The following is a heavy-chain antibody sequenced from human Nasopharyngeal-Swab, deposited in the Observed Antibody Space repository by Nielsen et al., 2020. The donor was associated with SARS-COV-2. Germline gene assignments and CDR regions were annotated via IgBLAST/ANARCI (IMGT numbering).Heavy chain of an antibody. CDR2: ISYDGSNK. J-gene: IGHJ3*02. CDR3: ASLGDSSGYYYRIDGYAHDAHDAFDI. D-gene: IGHD3-22*01. V-gene: IGHV3-30-3*01. Sequence: VRQAPGKGLEWVAVISYDGSNKYYADPVKGRFTISRDNSKNTLYLQMNSLRAEDTAVYYCASLGDSSGYYYRIDGYAHDAHDAFDIWGQGTMATVSS.